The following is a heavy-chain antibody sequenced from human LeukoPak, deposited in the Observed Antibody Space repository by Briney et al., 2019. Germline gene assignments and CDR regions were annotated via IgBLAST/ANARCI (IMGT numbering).Heavy chain of an antibody. CDR3: ARGLFILTGYTWFDP. D-gene: IGHD3-9*01. V-gene: IGHV4-34*01. CDR2: INHSGST. CDR1: GFTFSSYA. J-gene: IGHJ5*02. Sequence: PGGSLRLSCAASGFTFSSYAMGWVRQPPGKGLEWIGEINHSGSTNYNPSLKSRVTISVDTSKNQFSLKLSSVTAADTAVYYCARGLFILTGYTWFDPWGQGTLVTVSS.